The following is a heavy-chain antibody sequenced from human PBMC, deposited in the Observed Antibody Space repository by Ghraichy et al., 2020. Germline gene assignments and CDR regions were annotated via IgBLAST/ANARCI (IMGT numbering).Heavy chain of an antibody. D-gene: IGHD2-15*01. CDR2: IYYSGST. V-gene: IGHV4-59*01. CDR3: ARSSPPRYCSGGSCYPDAFDI. CDR1: GGSISSYY. J-gene: IGHJ3*02. Sequence: SETLSLTCTVSGGSISSYYWSWIRQPPGKGLEWIGYIYYSGSTNYNPSLKSRVTISVDTSKNQFSLKLSSVTAADTAVYYCARSSPPRYCSGGSCYPDAFDIWGQGTMVTVSS.